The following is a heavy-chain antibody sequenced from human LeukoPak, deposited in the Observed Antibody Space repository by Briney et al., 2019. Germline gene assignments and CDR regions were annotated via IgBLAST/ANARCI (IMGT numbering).Heavy chain of an antibody. V-gene: IGHV1-18*01. J-gene: IGHJ6*03. CDR2: ISAYNGNT. CDR3: VRYRVGDYYYYYMDV. CDR1: GYTFISYG. Sequence: ASVKVSCKASGYTFISYGISWVRQAPGQGLEWMGWISAYNGNTNYAQKLQGRVTMTTDTSTSTAYMELRSLRSDDTAVYYCVRYRVGDYYYYYMDVWGKGTTVTVSS.